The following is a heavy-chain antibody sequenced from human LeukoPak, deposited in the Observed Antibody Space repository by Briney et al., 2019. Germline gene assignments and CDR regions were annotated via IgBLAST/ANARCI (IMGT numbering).Heavy chain of an antibody. J-gene: IGHJ4*02. V-gene: IGHV1-8*01. CDR1: GYTFTSYD. Sequence: ASVKVSCKASGYTFTSYDINWVRQATGQGLEWMGWMNPNSGNTGYAQKFQARVTMTRNTSISTAYMELSSLRSEDTAVYYCARDLPSKVGGSTGVNELSWGQGTLVTVSS. D-gene: IGHD1-1*01. CDR2: MNPNSGNT. CDR3: ARDLPSKVGGSTGVNELS.